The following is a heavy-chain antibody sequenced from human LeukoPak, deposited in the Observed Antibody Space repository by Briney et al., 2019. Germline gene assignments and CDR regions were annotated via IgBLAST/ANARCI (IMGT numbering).Heavy chain of an antibody. V-gene: IGHV3-33*01. D-gene: IGHD2-21*02. CDR2: IWYDGSNK. Sequence: PGGSLRLSCAASGFTFSSYGMHWVRQAPGKGLEWAAVIWYDGSNKYYADSVKGRFTISRDNSKNTLYLQMNSLRAEDTAVYYCARGVTPLDYYYGMDVWGQGTTVTVSS. CDR3: ARGVTPLDYYYGMDV. J-gene: IGHJ6*02. CDR1: GFTFSSYG.